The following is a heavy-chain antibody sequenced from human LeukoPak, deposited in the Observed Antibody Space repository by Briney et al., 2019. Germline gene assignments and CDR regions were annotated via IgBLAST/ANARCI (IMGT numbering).Heavy chain of an antibody. CDR1: GGSISTYY. J-gene: IGHJ3*02. CDR3: ARHLLWFGEASLDAFDI. V-gene: IGHV4-59*01. CDR2: IYYGGST. D-gene: IGHD3-10*01. Sequence: SETLSLTCTVSGGSISTYYWSWIRQPPGKGLEWIGYIYYGGSTNYNPSLKSRVTISVDTSKNQFSLKLSSVTAADTAVYYCARHLLWFGEASLDAFDIWGQGTMVTVSS.